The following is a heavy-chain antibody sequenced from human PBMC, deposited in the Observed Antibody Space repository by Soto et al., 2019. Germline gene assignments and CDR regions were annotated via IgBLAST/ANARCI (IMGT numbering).Heavy chain of an antibody. CDR1: GFTFSSYA. CDR3: ARDPGDGYNSAFDI. V-gene: IGHV3-30-3*01. D-gene: IGHD5-12*01. J-gene: IGHJ3*02. CDR2: ISYDGSNK. Sequence: PGGSLRLSCAASGFTFSSYAMHWVRQAPGKGLEWVAVISYDGSNKYYADSVKGRFTISRDNSKNTLYLQMNSLRAEDTAVYYCARDPGDGYNSAFDIWGQGTMVTVS.